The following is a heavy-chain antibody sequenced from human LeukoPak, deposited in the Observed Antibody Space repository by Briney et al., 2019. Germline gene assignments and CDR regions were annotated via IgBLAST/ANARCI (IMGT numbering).Heavy chain of an antibody. CDR1: GLTFSSYG. Sequence: PGGSLRLSCAASGLTFSSYGMHWVRQAPGKGLEWVAVISYDGSNKYYADSVKGRFTISRDNSKNTLYLQMNSLRAEDTAVYYCAKGGYYYYYMDVWGKGTTVTVSS. CDR2: ISYDGSNK. J-gene: IGHJ6*03. V-gene: IGHV3-30*18. CDR3: AKGGYYYYYMDV. D-gene: IGHD3-10*01.